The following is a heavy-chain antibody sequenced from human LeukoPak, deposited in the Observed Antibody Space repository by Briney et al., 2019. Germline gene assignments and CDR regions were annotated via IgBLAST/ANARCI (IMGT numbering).Heavy chain of an antibody. D-gene: IGHD3-3*01. Sequence: ASVKVSCKASGYTFTGYYMHWVRQAPGQGLEWMGWINPNSGGTNYAQKFQGRVTMTRDTSISTAYMELSRLRSDDTAVYYCARVNFWSGYYTGIRFWGQGTLVTVSS. CDR1: GYTFTGYY. V-gene: IGHV1-2*02. CDR3: ARVNFWSGYYTGIRF. CDR2: INPNSGGT. J-gene: IGHJ4*02.